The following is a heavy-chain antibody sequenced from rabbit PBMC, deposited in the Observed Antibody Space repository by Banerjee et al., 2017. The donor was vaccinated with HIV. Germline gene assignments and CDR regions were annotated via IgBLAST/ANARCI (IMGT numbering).Heavy chain of an antibody. CDR1: GFSFSSSYY. V-gene: IGHV1S40*01. J-gene: IGHJ4*01. CDR3: ARLGYYTYDYTGYAYATFNL. Sequence: LVKPGASLTLTCTASGFSFSSSYYMCWVRQAPGKGLEWIACIYAGSSGSTYYASWAKGRFTISKTSSTTVTLQMTSLTAADTATYFCARLGYYTYDYTGYAYATFNLWGPGTLVTVS. CDR2: IYAGSSGST. D-gene: IGHD6-1*01.